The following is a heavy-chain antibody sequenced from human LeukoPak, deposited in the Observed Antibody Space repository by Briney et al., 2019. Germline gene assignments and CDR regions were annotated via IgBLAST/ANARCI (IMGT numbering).Heavy chain of an antibody. CDR3: ARHEFGRSILFGPLGK. Sequence: NPGGSLRLSCAASGFTFSDYYMSWIRQPPGKGLEWIGSIYYSGSIYYNPSLRSRVTISVDSSKNQFSLSLSSVTAADTAVYYCARHEFGRSILFGPLGKWGQGIRVTVSS. CDR1: GFTFSDYY. CDR2: IYYSGSI. V-gene: IGHV4-39*01. J-gene: IGHJ4*02. D-gene: IGHD3/OR15-3a*01.